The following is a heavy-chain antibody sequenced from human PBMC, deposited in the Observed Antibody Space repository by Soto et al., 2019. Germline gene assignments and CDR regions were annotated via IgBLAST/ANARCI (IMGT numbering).Heavy chain of an antibody. CDR2: ISYDGSNK. Sequence: QVQLVESGGGVVQPGRSLRLSCAASGFTFSSYGMHWVRQAPGKGLEWVAVISYDGSNKYYADSVKGRFTISRDNSKNTLYLQMNSLRAEDTAVYYCAKDPVGATKAGFDYWGQGTLVTVSS. V-gene: IGHV3-30*18. J-gene: IGHJ4*02. CDR1: GFTFSSYG. CDR3: AKDPVGATKAGFDY. D-gene: IGHD1-26*01.